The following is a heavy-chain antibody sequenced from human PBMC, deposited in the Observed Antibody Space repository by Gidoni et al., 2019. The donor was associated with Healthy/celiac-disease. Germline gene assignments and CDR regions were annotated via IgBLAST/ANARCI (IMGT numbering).Heavy chain of an antibody. CDR2: ISGSGGST. CDR3: AKSGGYDFNWFDP. Sequence: EVQLLESGGGLVQPGGSLRLSCAPPGFTFSSYAMSWVRQPPGKGRGWVSAISGSGGSTYYADSVKGRFTISRDNSKNTLYLQMNSLRAEDTAVYYCAKSGGYDFNWFDPWGQGTLVTVSS. D-gene: IGHD5-12*01. CDR1: GFTFSSYA. J-gene: IGHJ5*02. V-gene: IGHV3-23*01.